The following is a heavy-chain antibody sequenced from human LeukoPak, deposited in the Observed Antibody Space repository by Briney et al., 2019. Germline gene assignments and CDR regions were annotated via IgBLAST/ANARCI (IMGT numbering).Heavy chain of an antibody. Sequence: SETLSLTCTVSGDSFSKYYWSWIRQPPGKGLEWIGYIYYSGSTNYNPSLKSRVTISVDTSKNQFSLKLSSVTAADTAVYYCASSSGTDYWGQGTLVTVSS. CDR2: IYYSGST. V-gene: IGHV4-59*01. J-gene: IGHJ4*02. CDR1: GDSFSKYY. D-gene: IGHD6-25*01. CDR3: ASSSGTDY.